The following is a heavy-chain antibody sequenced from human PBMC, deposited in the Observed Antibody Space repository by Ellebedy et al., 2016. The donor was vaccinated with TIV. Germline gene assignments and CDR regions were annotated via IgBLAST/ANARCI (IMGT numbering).Heavy chain of an antibody. Sequence: GGSLRLSXAASGFTFSSYSMNWVRQAPGKGLEWVSYISSSSTIYYADSVKGRFTISRDNAKNSLYLQMNSLRDEDTAVYYCARGGYCSSTSCYPFFDYWGQGTLVTVSS. CDR3: ARGGYCSSTSCYPFFDY. CDR2: ISSSSTI. V-gene: IGHV3-48*02. D-gene: IGHD2-2*01. J-gene: IGHJ4*02. CDR1: GFTFSSYS.